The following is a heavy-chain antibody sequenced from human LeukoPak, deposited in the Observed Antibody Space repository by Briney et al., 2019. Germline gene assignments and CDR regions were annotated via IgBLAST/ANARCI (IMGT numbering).Heavy chain of an antibody. V-gene: IGHV1-18*01. CDR2: ISAYNGNT. D-gene: IGHD6-13*01. Sequence: ASVKVSCKASGYTFTSYGISWVRQAPGQGLEWMGWISAYNGNTNYAQKLQGRVIMTTDTSTSTVYMELRSLRSDDTAVYYCARGPQQQLFPEYFQHWGQGTLVTVSS. J-gene: IGHJ1*01. CDR3: ARGPQQQLFPEYFQH. CDR1: GYTFTSYG.